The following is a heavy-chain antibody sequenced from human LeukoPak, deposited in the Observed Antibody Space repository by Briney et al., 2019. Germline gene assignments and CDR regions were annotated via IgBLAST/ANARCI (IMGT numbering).Heavy chain of an antibody. CDR3: ARDPMAMVRGVIWDWFDP. D-gene: IGHD3-10*01. Sequence: ASVKVSCKASGYTFTGYYVHWVRRAPGQGLEWMGWINPNSGGTNYAQKFQGRVTMTRDTSISTAYMELSRLRSDDTAVYYCARDPMAMVRGVIWDWFDPWGQGTLVTVSS. J-gene: IGHJ5*02. CDR2: INPNSGGT. CDR1: GYTFTGYY. V-gene: IGHV1-2*02.